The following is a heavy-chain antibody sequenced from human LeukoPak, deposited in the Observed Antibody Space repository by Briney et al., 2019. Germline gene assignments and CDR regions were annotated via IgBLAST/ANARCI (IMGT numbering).Heavy chain of an antibody. J-gene: IGHJ2*01. Sequence: PSETLSLTCTVSGGSISSSSYYWGWIRQPPGKGLEWIGSIYYSGSTNYNPSLKSRVTISVDTSKNQFSLKLSSVTAADTAVYYCARAGVVWYFDLWGRGTLVTVSS. CDR2: IYYSGST. D-gene: IGHD2-15*01. CDR1: GGSISSSSYY. CDR3: ARAGVVWYFDL. V-gene: IGHV4-39*07.